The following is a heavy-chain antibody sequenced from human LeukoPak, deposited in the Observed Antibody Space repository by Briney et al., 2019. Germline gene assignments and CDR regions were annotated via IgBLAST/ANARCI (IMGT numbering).Heavy chain of an antibody. CDR1: GGSISSGDYY. J-gene: IGHJ2*01. Sequence: SQTLSLTCTVSGGSISSGDYYWSWVRQPPGKGLEWIGYIYYSGSTYYNPSLKSRVTISVDTSKNQFSLKLSSVTAADTAVYYCARDRPRYCSSTSCSNHATPWYFDLWGRGTLVTVSS. V-gene: IGHV4-30-4*01. D-gene: IGHD2-2*01. CDR2: IYYSGST. CDR3: ARDRPRYCSSTSCSNHATPWYFDL.